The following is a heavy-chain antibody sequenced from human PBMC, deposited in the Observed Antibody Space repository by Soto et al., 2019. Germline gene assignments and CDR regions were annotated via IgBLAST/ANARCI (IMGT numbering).Heavy chain of an antibody. J-gene: IGHJ6*02. Sequence: PGESLKISCKGSGYSFTNYWIGWVRQMPGKGLEWMGIIYPGDSDTKYSPSFQGQVIISADKSINTAYLQWSSLKASDTATYYCARHSFGGYMSYYYGLDVWGQGTTVTVSS. CDR3: ARHSFGGYMSYYYGLDV. CDR2: IYPGDSDT. D-gene: IGHD3-22*01. CDR1: GYSFTNYW. V-gene: IGHV5-51*01.